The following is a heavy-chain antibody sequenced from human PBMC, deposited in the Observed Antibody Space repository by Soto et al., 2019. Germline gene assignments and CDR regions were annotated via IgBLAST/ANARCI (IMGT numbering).Heavy chain of an antibody. CDR1: GGTFSSYA. V-gene: IGHV1-69*01. Sequence: QVQLVQSGAEVKKPGSSVKVSCKASGGTFSSYAISWVRQAPGQGREWMGGIIPIFGTANYAQKFQGRVTITADESTSTDYMELSSLRSEDTAVYYCARAQAAARDFPLGMDVWGQGTTVTVSS. CDR3: ARAQAAARDFPLGMDV. D-gene: IGHD6-13*01. J-gene: IGHJ6*02. CDR2: IIPIFGTA.